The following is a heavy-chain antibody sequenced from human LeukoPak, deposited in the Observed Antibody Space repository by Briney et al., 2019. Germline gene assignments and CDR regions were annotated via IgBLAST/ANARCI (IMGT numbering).Heavy chain of an antibody. CDR2: ISGSGGST. D-gene: IGHD4-23*01. Sequence: PGGSLRLSCAASGFTFSSYAMSWVRQAPGKGLEWVSAISGSGGSTYYADSVKGRFTISRDNSKNTLYLQMNSLRAEDTAVYYCAKDPVKFPYYGGNHNHFDYWGQGTLVTVSS. CDR3: AKDPVKFPYYGGNHNHFDY. CDR1: GFTFSSYA. V-gene: IGHV3-23*01. J-gene: IGHJ4*02.